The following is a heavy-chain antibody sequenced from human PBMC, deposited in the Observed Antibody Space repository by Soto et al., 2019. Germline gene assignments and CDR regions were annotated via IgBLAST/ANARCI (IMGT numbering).Heavy chain of an antibody. V-gene: IGHV1-18*01. CDR3: AREYIQDIVVVVVAPEGLGY. CDR2: ISGYNGNS. J-gene: IGHJ4*02. CDR1: GYTFTSYG. D-gene: IGHD2-15*01. Sequence: QVQLVQSGAEVKKPGASVKVSCKASGYTFTSYGISWVRQAPGQGLEWMGRISGYNGNSNYAQNRQGRVNMTTDTSTSTAYMELRSLRSDDTAVYYCAREYIQDIVVVVVAPEGLGYWGQGTLVTVSS.